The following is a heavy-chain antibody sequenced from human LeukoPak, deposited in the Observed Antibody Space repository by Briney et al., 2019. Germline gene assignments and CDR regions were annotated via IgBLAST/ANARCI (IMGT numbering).Heavy chain of an antibody. CDR1: GYTFTGYY. CDR3: ATRIAAASDYYYYMDV. V-gene: IGHV1-2*02. D-gene: IGHD6-13*01. Sequence: ASVKVSCTASGYTFTGYYMHWVRQAPGQGLEWMGWINPNSGGTNYAQKFQGRVTMTRDTSISTAYMELSSLRSEDTAVYYCATRIAAASDYYYYMDVWGKGTTVTVSS. J-gene: IGHJ6*03. CDR2: INPNSGGT.